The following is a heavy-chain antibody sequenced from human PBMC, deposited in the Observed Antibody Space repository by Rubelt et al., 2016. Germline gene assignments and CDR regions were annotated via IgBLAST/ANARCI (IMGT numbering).Heavy chain of an antibody. D-gene: IGHD5-24*01. V-gene: IGHV4-34*01. CDR1: GGSFSDHY. CDR3: ARAARMAGCDP. Sequence: QVQLQQWGAGLLKPSETLSLTCAVYGGSFSDHYWGWVRQPPGKGLEWIGEINHSGITNYIPVLKSRVTLSVDTSKNHFSLILTSVTAADTAVVCCARAARMAGCDPWGQGALVTVSS. CDR2: INHSGIT. J-gene: IGHJ5*02.